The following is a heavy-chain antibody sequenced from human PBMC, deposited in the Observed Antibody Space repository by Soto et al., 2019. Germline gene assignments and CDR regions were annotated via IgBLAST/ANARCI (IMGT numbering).Heavy chain of an antibody. CDR2: ISSSGGNT. J-gene: IGHJ6*02. Sequence: EVQLVESGGGLVQPGGSLRLSCAASGFTFSSYEMNWVRQAPGKGLEWVSYISSSGGNTAYGDSVKGRFTISRDNSKNTLYLQMNSLRADDAAVYFCAKGHDFWSSYSHYYGMYVWGQGTTVTVSS. V-gene: IGHV3-48*03. D-gene: IGHD3-3*01. CDR3: AKGHDFWSSYSHYYGMYV. CDR1: GFTFSSYE.